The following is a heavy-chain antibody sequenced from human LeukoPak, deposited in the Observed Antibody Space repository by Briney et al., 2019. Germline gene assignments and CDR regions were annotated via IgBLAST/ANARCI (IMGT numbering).Heavy chain of an antibody. J-gene: IGHJ1*01. D-gene: IGHD2-2*01. CDR3: TVVPAAISAEYFQH. V-gene: IGHV4-34*01. Sequence: SETLSLTCAVYGGSFSGYYWSWIRQPPGKGLEWIGEINHSGSTNYNPSLKSRVTISVDTSKNQFSLKLSSATAADTAVYYCTVVPAAISAEYFQHWGQGTLVTVSS. CDR2: INHSGST. CDR1: GGSFSGYY.